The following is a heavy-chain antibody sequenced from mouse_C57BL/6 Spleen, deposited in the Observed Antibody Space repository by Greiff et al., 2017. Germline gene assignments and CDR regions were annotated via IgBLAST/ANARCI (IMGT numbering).Heavy chain of an antibody. J-gene: IGHJ3*01. V-gene: IGHV1-15*01. Sequence: VQRVESGAELVRPGASVTLSCKASGYTFTDYEMHWVKQTPVHGLEWIGAIDPETGGTAYNQKFKGKAILTADKSSSTAYMELRSLTSEDSAVYYCTRPAWFAYWGQGTLVTVSA. CDR2: IDPETGGT. CDR1: GYTFTDYE. CDR3: TRPAWFAY.